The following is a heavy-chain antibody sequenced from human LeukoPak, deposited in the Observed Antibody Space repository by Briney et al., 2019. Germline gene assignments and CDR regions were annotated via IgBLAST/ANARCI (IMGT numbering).Heavy chain of an antibody. D-gene: IGHD5-18*01. CDR3: ARGHVDTATILFDY. V-gene: IGHV1-2*02. CDR2: INPNSGGT. CDR1: GYTFTGYY. J-gene: IGHJ4*02. Sequence: ASVKVSCKASGYTFTGYYMHWVRQAPGQGLEWMGWINPNSGGTNYAQKFQGRVTMTRDTSISTAYMELSRLRSDDTAVYYCARGHVDTATILFDYWGQGTLVTVSS.